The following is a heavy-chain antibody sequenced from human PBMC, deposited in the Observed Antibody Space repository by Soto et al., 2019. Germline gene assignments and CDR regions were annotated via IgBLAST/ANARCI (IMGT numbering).Heavy chain of an antibody. J-gene: IGHJ3*02. Sequence: ASVKVSCKASGYTFTSYDINWVRQATGQGLEWMGWMNPNSGNTGYAQKFQGRVTMTRNTSISTAHMELSSLRSEDTAVYYCARADCSGGSCYLSRGAFDIWGQGTMVTVSS. D-gene: IGHD2-15*01. CDR1: GYTFTSYD. V-gene: IGHV1-8*01. CDR2: MNPNSGNT. CDR3: ARADCSGGSCYLSRGAFDI.